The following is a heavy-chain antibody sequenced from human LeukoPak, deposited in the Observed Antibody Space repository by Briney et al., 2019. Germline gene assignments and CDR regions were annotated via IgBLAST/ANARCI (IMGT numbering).Heavy chain of an antibody. CDR1: GGSFSGYY. Sequence: SETLSLTCAVYGGSFSGYYWSWIHQPPGKGLEWIGEINHSGSTNYNPSLKSRVTISVDTSKNQFSLKLSSVTAADTAVYYCARGGQYYDILTGSRSGDAFDIWGQGTMVTVSS. CDR3: ARGGQYYDILTGSRSGDAFDI. J-gene: IGHJ3*02. D-gene: IGHD3-9*01. V-gene: IGHV4-34*01. CDR2: INHSGST.